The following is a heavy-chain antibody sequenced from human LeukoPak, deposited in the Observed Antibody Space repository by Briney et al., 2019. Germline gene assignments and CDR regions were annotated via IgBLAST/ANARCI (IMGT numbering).Heavy chain of an antibody. CDR1: GGSVSSHY. CDR2: IYYTGST. V-gene: IGHV4-59*02. CDR3: ARAPLVYDFWSGYQDLYYMDV. Sequence: SETLSLTCTVSGGSVSSHYWSWIRQPPGKGLECIGFIYYTGSTNYNPSLKSRVTISIDTSKNQFSLKVSSVTAADTAVYYCARAPLVYDFWSGYQDLYYMDVWGEGTTVTVSS. D-gene: IGHD3-3*01. J-gene: IGHJ6*03.